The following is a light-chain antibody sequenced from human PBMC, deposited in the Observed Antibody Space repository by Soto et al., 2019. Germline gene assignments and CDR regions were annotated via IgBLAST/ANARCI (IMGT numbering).Light chain of an antibody. Sequence: EIVLTQSPRTLSLSPGESATLSCTASQSVRSNSLAWYQQKPGQAPRLLMFGASGRATGTPPRFSGRGSGTDFTLTISRLEPGDFAVYYCQQYGTSPLTFGGGTKVDI. CDR2: GAS. V-gene: IGKV3-20*01. CDR1: QSVRSNS. J-gene: IGKJ4*01. CDR3: QQYGTSPLT.